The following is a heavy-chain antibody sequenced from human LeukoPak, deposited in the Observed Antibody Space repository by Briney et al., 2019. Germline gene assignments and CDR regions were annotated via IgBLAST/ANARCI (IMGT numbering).Heavy chain of an antibody. CDR3: ARASYGTTEEFDY. J-gene: IGHJ4*02. V-gene: IGHV4-59*01. Sequence: PSETLSLTCTVSGGSISSYYWSWIRQPPGKGLEWIGYIYYSGSTNYNPSLKSRVTISVDTSKNQFSLKLSSVTAADTAVYYYARASYGTTEEFDYWGQGTLVTVSS. D-gene: IGHD1-1*01. CDR1: GGSISSYY. CDR2: IYYSGST.